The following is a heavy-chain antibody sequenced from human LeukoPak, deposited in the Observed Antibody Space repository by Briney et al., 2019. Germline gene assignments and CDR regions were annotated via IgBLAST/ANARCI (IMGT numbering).Heavy chain of an antibody. V-gene: IGHV4-34*01. D-gene: IGHD6-19*01. J-gene: IGHJ4*02. CDR2: INLRGST. CDR1: GGSFNDYY. Sequence: SETLSLTCAVYGGSFNDYYWNWIRQPPGKGLEWIGEINLRGSTTYNPSLKTRATISMDTSKNQLSLTLTSVTAADTAVYYCARVGSGGAWFDFWGQGTLVSVSS. CDR3: ARVGSGGAWFDF.